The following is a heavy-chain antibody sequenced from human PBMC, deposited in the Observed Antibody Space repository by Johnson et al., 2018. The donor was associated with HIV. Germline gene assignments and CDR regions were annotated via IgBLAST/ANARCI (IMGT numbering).Heavy chain of an antibody. CDR1: VFTVSSNY. CDR2: IRYDGSNK. D-gene: IGHD5-18*01. Sequence: QVQLVESGGGVVQPGRSLRLSCAASVFTVSSNYMSWVRQAPGKGLEWVAFIRYDGSNKYYADSVKARFTISRDNSKNTLYLQMNSLRAEDTAVYNCAKDRRIQLWLPFDVLDIWGQGTMVTVSS. V-gene: IGHV3-30*02. CDR3: AKDRRIQLWLPFDVLDI. J-gene: IGHJ3*02.